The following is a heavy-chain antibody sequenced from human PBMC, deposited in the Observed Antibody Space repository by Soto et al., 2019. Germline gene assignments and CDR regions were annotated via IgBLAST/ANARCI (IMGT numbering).Heavy chain of an antibody. D-gene: IGHD2-15*01. CDR3: ARFGYCSGGSCYSGRYYYYGMDV. CDR1: GGSFSGYY. Sequence: SETLSLTCAVYGGSFSGYYWSWIRQPPGKGLEWIGEINHSGSTNYNPSLKGRVTISVDTSKNQFSLKLSSVTAADTAVYYCARFGYCSGGSCYSGRYYYYGMDVWGQGTTVIVS. CDR2: INHSGST. J-gene: IGHJ6*02. V-gene: IGHV4-34*01.